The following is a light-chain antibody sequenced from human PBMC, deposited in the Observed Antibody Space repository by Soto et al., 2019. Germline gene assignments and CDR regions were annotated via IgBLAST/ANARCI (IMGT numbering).Light chain of an antibody. J-gene: IGKJ1*01. CDR1: QSVSSSY. V-gene: IGKV3-20*01. CDR2: NTH. Sequence: ESVMTQSQLTLPVTPGEPATLSCGASQSVSSSYLAWYQQKPGQAPRLLIYNTHSRATGIPDRFSGSGSGTDFTLTISRLEPEDFAVYYCQQYGGSPRTFGQGTMV. CDR3: QQYGGSPRT.